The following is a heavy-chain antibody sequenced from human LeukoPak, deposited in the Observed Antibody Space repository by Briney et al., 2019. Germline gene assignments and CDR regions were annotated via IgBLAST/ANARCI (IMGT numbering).Heavy chain of an antibody. CDR3: AKGGHDFNPFYW. Sequence: GGSLRLSCAASGFTFSTYAMGWVRHTPGKGLEWVSSIKGGGGDPFYADSVKGQFTISRDNSKKTLFLHLNSLRAEDSAVYYCAKGGHDFNPFYWWGQGTLVTVSS. D-gene: IGHD2-21*02. J-gene: IGHJ4*02. CDR1: GFTFSTYA. CDR2: IKGGGGDP. V-gene: IGHV3-23*01.